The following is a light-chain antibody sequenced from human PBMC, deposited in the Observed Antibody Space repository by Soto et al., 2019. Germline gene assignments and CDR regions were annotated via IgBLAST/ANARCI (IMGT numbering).Light chain of an antibody. J-gene: IGKJ1*01. Sequence: EIVLTQSPATLSVSPGERATLSCRASQGVSTNLAWYQQKPGQGPRLLMYGASTRATGIPARFSGSGSGTEFTVNISSLQPEDFALYYCQQYNNWPPRGTFGQGTKVDFK. CDR2: GAS. CDR3: QQYNNWPPRGT. CDR1: QGVSTN. V-gene: IGKV3-15*01.